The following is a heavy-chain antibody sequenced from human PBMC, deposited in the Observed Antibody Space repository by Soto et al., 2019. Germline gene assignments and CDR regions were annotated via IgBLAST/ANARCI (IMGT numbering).Heavy chain of an antibody. CDR2: SSPRGDTI. V-gene: IGHV3-48*02. Sequence: GGSLRLSCVASGFSLANYPMNWVRQTPGKGLEWISYSSPRGDTIYYADSVEGRFTISRDNARNSLSLHMSSLRDEDSALYYCAKGPHTNVGWPYYFESWGQGVPVTSPQ. CDR3: AKGPHTNVGWPYYFES. CDR1: GFSLANYP. D-gene: IGHD6-19*01. J-gene: IGHJ4*02.